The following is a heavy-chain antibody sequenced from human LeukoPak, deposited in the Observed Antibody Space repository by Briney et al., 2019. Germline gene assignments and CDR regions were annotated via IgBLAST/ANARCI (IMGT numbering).Heavy chain of an antibody. V-gene: IGHV4-61*02. Sequence: SQTLSLTCTVSGGSISSGSYYWSWIRQPAGKGLEWIGRIYTSASTNYNPSLKSRVAISVDTSKNQFSLKLSSVTAADTAVYYCARESEYSSSNYYYYGMDVWGQGTTVTVSS. CDR3: ARESEYSSSNYYYYGMDV. CDR2: IYTSAST. J-gene: IGHJ6*02. CDR1: GGSISSGSYY. D-gene: IGHD6-6*01.